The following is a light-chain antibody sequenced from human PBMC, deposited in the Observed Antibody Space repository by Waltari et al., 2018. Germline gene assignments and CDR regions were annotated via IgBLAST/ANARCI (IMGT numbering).Light chain of an antibody. J-gene: IGKJ3*01. CDR2: NAS. CDR1: QESSKF. Sequence: DIQVTHPPSSLSASVGARVPITCQASQESSKFLNWYQQKPGKAPKLLIYNASKLKTGVPSRFSGSGSGTDFTLTISNLQPEDIATYYCLQYNNLPLTFGPGTKVDI. CDR3: LQYNNLPLT. V-gene: IGKV1-33*01.